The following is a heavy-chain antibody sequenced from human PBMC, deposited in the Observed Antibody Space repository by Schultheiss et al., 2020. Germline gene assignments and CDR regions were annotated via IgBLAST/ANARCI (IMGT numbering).Heavy chain of an antibody. CDR1: GFTFDDYA. Sequence: GGSLRLSCAASGFTFDDYAMHWVRQAPGKGLEWVSGISWNSGSIGYADSVKGRFTISRDNAKNSLYLQMNSLRAEDTALYYCAKGVQVGAFDYWGQGTLVNVYS. V-gene: IGHV3-9*01. CDR2: ISWNSGSI. CDR3: AKGVQVGAFDY. D-gene: IGHD1-26*01. J-gene: IGHJ4*02.